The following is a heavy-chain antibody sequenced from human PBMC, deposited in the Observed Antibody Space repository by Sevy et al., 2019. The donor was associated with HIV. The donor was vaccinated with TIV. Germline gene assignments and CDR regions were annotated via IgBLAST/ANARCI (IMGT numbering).Heavy chain of an antibody. J-gene: IGHJ2*01. CDR1: GFTFSNYA. CDR2: ISYDGSKK. CDR3: ARDPFIKTLDWYVDL. D-gene: IGHD3-10*01. Sequence: GGSLRLSCAASGFTFSNYAMHWVRQAPGKELEWVAVISYDGSKKYYSDSVRGRFTISRDTVKNTLYLQTNSLRAEDTTIYYCARDPFIKTLDWYVDLWGRGTRVTVSS. V-gene: IGHV3-30*04.